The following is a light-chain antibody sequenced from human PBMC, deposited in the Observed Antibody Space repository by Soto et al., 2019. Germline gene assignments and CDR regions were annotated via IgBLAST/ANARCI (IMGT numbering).Light chain of an antibody. J-gene: IGLJ2*01. Sequence: QSALTQPASVSGSPGQSITISCTGTSSDVGGYNYVSWYQQHPGKAPKLMIYEVSNRPSGVSNRFSGSKSGNTASLTISGLQAEDEADYYCSSYTSSIYVAFGGGTKLTVL. CDR3: SSYTSSIYVA. V-gene: IGLV2-14*01. CDR1: SSDVGGYNY. CDR2: EVS.